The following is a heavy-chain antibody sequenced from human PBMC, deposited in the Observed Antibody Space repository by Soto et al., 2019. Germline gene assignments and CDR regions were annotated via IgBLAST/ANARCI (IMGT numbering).Heavy chain of an antibody. CDR2: ISSISSTI. CDR1: GFTFSSYS. Sequence: EVQLVESGGGLVQPGGSLRLSCAASGFTFSSYSMNWVRQAPGKGLEWVSYISSISSTIYYADSVKGRFTISRDNAKNSLYLQMNSLRAEDTAVYYCARESGYLNWFDPWGQGTLVTVSS. J-gene: IGHJ5*02. CDR3: ARESGYLNWFDP. V-gene: IGHV3-48*01. D-gene: IGHD1-1*01.